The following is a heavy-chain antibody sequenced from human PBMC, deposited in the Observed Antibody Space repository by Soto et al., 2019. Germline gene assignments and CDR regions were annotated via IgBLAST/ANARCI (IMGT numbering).Heavy chain of an antibody. Sequence: SETLSLTCTVSGGSTTTGGYYWSWIRQLPGKGLEWIGHRYYSESTYYNPSLKSRVSISLDTSKNQFSLKLSFVTAADTAMYYCARTKCSGGSCYSWSLDYWGQGTPVTVSS. V-gene: IGHV4-31*03. J-gene: IGHJ4*02. CDR2: RYYSEST. D-gene: IGHD2-15*01. CDR1: GGSTTTGGYY. CDR3: ARTKCSGGSCYSWSLDY.